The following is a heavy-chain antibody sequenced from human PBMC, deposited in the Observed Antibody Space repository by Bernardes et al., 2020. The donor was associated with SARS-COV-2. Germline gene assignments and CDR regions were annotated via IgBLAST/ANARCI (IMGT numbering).Heavy chain of an antibody. J-gene: IGHJ4*01. CDR1: GFSVSNTY. CDR2: LYAGGKI. V-gene: IGHV3-66*01. Sequence: GSLRLSCAASGFSVSNTYMSWVRQAPGKGLEWVAILYAGGKIYYADSVKGRFTVSRDNSNNTLYLQMSSLRAEDTAVYYCARNGGYHYWVYYF. D-gene: IGHD5-12*01. CDR3: ARNGGYHYWVYYF.